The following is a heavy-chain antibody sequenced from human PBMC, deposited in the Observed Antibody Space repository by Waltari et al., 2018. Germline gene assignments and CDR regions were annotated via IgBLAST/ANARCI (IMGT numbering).Heavy chain of an antibody. CDR1: GYSISSGYY. V-gene: IGHV4-38-2*02. CDR3: ARVGGYYYDSSGSGGDY. J-gene: IGHJ4*02. CDR2: IYHSGST. Sequence: QVQLQESGPGLVKPSETLSLTCTVSGYSISSGYYWGWIRPPPGKGLEWIGSIYHSGSTYYNPSLKSRVTISVDTSKNQFSLKLSSVTAADTAVYYCARVGGYYYDSSGSGGDYWGQGTLVTVSS. D-gene: IGHD3-22*01.